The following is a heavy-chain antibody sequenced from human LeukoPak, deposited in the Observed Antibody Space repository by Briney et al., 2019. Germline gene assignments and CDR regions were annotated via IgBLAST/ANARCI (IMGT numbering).Heavy chain of an antibody. CDR3: ARHVYGEGMVV. D-gene: IGHD4-17*01. J-gene: IGHJ6*04. V-gene: IGHV4-59*08. CDR1: GGSLNGYY. CDR2: IHSSEGT. Sequence: SETLSLTCTVSGGSLNGYYWGWIRQSPGKGLECIGYIHSSEGTAHNASLKSRLTISLDTSKNQFSLTLSSVTAADTAVYYCARHVYGEGMVVWGKGTTVTVPS.